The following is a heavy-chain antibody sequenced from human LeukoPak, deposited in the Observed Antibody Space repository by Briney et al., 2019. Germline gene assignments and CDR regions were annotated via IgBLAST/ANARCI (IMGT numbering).Heavy chain of an antibody. V-gene: IGHV3-74*03. J-gene: IGHJ6*03. CDR2: INSDGRNI. CDR1: GFSFSDYW. CDR3: ARAISWNGAQGHMDV. D-gene: IGHD1-1*01. Sequence: GGSLRPSCAASGFSFSDYWMHWVRQAPGKGLVWVSRINSDGRNIAYADSVKGRFTISRDNAKNTLYLEMNSLTIEDTAVYYCARAISWNGAQGHMDVWGKGTTVTAS.